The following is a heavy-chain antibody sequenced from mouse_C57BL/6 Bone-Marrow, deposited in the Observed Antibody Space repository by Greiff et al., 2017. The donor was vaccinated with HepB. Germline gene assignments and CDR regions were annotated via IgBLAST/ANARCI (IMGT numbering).Heavy chain of an antibody. CDR2: SRNKANDYTT. CDR1: GFTFSDFY. Sequence: EVKLVESGGGLVQSGRSLRLSCATSGFTFSDFYMEWVRQAPGKGLEWIAASRNKANDYTTEYSASVKGRFIVSRDTSQSILYLQMNALRAEDTAIYYCARDAWTTVVEGYWYFDVWGTGTTVTVSS. D-gene: IGHD1-1*01. J-gene: IGHJ1*03. CDR3: ARDAWTTVVEGYWYFDV. V-gene: IGHV7-1*01.